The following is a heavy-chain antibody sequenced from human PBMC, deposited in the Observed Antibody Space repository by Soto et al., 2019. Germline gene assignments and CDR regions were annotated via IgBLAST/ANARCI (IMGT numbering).Heavy chain of an antibody. J-gene: IGHJ4*02. Sequence: PGGSLRLSCAASGLTFSSCAMSWVRQAPGKGLEWVSTISGNGGSTYYADSVKGRFTISRDNSKNTLYLQMNSLRAEDTAVYYCARDKRDLRFLEWSYYFDYWGQGTLVTVSS. CDR3: ARDKRDLRFLEWSYYFDY. V-gene: IGHV3-23*01. D-gene: IGHD3-3*01. CDR2: ISGNGGST. CDR1: GLTFSSCA.